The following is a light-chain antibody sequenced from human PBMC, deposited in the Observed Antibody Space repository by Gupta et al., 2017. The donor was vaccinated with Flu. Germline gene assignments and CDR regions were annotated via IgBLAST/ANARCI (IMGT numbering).Light chain of an antibody. CDR3: QHDGSSLFT. CDR2: GGS. CDR1: QSLGTNY. J-gene: IGKJ3*01. V-gene: IGKV3-20*01. Sequence: GTLYLSTGERVTLSCRASQSLGTNYLAWYQQKPGQAPRLLIYGGSNRATGTPDRFSGGGSGTDFTLTISRLEPEDFAVYYCQHDGSSLFTFGHGARVDIK.